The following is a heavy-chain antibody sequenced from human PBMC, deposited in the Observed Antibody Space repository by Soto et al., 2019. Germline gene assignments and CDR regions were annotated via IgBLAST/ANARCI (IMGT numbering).Heavy chain of an antibody. CDR1: GGTFSSYA. Sequence: QVQLVQSGAEVKKTGSSVKVSCKASGGTFSSYAISWVRQAPGQGLEWMGGIIPIFGTANYAQKFQGRVTIAADESTSTAYMELSSLRSEDTAVYYCARDSEEMATITRYFDLWGRGTLVTVSS. CDR2: IIPIFGTA. D-gene: IGHD5-12*01. CDR3: ARDSEEMATITRYFDL. V-gene: IGHV1-69*01. J-gene: IGHJ2*01.